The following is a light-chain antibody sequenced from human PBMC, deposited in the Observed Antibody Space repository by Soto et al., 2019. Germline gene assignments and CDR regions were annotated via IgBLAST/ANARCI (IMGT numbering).Light chain of an antibody. V-gene: IGKV3-20*01. CDR1: QRVSSRN. Sequence: EVVLTQSPGTVSLSPGERATLSCRASQRVSSRNLAWYRQKPGQAPSLLIFGASNRATGIQDRFSGSGSGTDFTLTISTLEADDCEVYYCTPYVDSPAAYTVGPGTNLEIE. J-gene: IGKJ2*01. CDR3: TPYVDSPAAYT. CDR2: GAS.